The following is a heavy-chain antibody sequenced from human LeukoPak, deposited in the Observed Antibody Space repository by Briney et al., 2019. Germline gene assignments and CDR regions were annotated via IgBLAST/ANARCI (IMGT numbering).Heavy chain of an antibody. J-gene: IGHJ6*03. D-gene: IGHD3-10*01. CDR3: ARVPYYYGSASYYNEDYYYMDV. CDR2: IIPIFGTA. CDR1: GGTFSGYA. Sequence: SVKVSCKASGGTFSGYAISWVRQAPGQGLEWMGGIIPIFGTANYAQKFQGRVTITADKSTSTAYMELSSLRSEDTAVYYCARVPYYYGSASYYNEDYYYMDVWGKGTTVTVSS. V-gene: IGHV1-69*06.